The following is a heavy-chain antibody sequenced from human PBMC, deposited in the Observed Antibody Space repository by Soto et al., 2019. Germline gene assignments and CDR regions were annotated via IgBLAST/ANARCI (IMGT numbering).Heavy chain of an antibody. CDR2: ISSSSSTI. J-gene: IGHJ6*02. CDR3: ARGNGTMGWRDYYYGMDV. V-gene: IGHV3-48*01. Sequence: EVQLVESGGGLVQPGGSLRLSCAASGFTFSSYSMNWVRQAPGKGLEWVSYISSSSSTIYYADSVKGRFTISRDNAKNSLYLQMNSLRAEDTAVYYCARGNGTMGWRDYYYGMDVWGQGTTVTVSS. CDR1: GFTFSSYS. D-gene: IGHD6-19*01.